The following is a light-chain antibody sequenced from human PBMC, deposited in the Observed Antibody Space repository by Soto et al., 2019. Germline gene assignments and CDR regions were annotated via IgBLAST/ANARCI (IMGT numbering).Light chain of an antibody. CDR2: AAS. Sequence: DIQMTQSPSSLSASAGDRVTITCRASQSIGNYLNWYQQKPGKAPKLLIYAASSLQSGVPSRFSGSGSGTDFTLTISSLQPEDFATYSCQQTDTTPITFGQGTRLEIK. CDR3: QQTDTTPIT. J-gene: IGKJ5*01. CDR1: QSIGNY. V-gene: IGKV1-39*01.